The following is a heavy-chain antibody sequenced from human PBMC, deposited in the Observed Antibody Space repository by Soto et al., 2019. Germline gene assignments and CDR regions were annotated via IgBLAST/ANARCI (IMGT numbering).Heavy chain of an antibody. D-gene: IGHD2-8*01. Sequence: PSDTLSLTCTVSGGSFNSGDYHWNWIRQSPEKGLEWIGYIYYSGGTYYNPYLKSRLLISVYPSKNQFSLTLSSVTAADTAVYYCTMSNGYSNYFFDDWGPGTLVTVSS. V-gene: IGHV4-30-4*02. CDR1: GGSFNSGDYH. CDR3: TMSNGYSNYFFDD. J-gene: IGHJ4*02. CDR2: IYYSGGT.